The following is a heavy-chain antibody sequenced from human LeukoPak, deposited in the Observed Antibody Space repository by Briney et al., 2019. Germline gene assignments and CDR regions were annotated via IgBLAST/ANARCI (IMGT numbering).Heavy chain of an antibody. CDR1: GGSISSYY. Sequence: SETLSLTCTVSGGSISSYYWSWIRQPPGKGLEWIGYIYYSRSTNYNPSLKSRVTISVDTSKNQFSLKLSSVTAADTAVYYCARAVAAVFDYWGQGTLVTVSS. CDR2: IYYSRST. V-gene: IGHV4-59*01. J-gene: IGHJ4*02. D-gene: IGHD6-13*01. CDR3: ARAVAAVFDY.